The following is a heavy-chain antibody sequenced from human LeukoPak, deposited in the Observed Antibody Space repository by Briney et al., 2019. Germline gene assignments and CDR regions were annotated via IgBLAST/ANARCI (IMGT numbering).Heavy chain of an antibody. V-gene: IGHV4-34*01. D-gene: IGHD6-6*01. J-gene: IGHJ4*02. CDR1: GGSISNYY. CDR2: INHSGST. CDR3: ARGLAARRDFDY. Sequence: SETLSLTCTVSGGSISNYYWNWIRQPPGKGLEWIGEINHSGSTNYNPSLKSRVTISVDTSKNQFSLKLSSVTAADTAVYYCARGLAARRDFDYWXQGTLVTVSX.